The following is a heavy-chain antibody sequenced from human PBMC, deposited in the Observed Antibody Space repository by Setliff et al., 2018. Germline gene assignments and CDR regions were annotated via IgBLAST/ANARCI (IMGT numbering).Heavy chain of an antibody. Sequence: SETLSLTCTVSGYSISSGHYWGWIRQSPGKGLDWIGSIFHTGAAYYNPSLESRFTISVDTSKNQFSLKLNSVTAADTAVYYCACVFPMVGATERRAFDICGQGTVVTVSS. CDR2: IFHTGAA. J-gene: IGHJ3*02. CDR1: GYSISSGHY. D-gene: IGHD1-26*01. V-gene: IGHV4-38-2*02. CDR3: ACVFPMVGATERRAFDI.